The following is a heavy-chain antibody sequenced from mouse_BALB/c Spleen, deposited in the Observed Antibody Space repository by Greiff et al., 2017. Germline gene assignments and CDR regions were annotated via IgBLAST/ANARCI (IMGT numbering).Heavy chain of an antibody. D-gene: IGHD2-14*01. Sequence: EVQLQQSGPELVKPGASVKIPCKASGYTFTDYNMDWVKQSHGKSLEWIGDINPNNGGTIYNQKFKGKATLTVDKSSSTAYMELRSLTSEDTAVYYCARLYRYDEYYFDYWGQGTTLTVSS. CDR3: ARLYRYDEYYFDY. J-gene: IGHJ2*01. V-gene: IGHV1-18*01. CDR1: GYTFTDYN. CDR2: INPNNGGT.